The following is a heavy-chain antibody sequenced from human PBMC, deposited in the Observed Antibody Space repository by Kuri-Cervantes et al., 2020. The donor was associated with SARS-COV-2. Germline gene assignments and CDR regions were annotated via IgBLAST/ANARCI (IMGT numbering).Heavy chain of an antibody. D-gene: IGHD2-21*01. CDR2: INPNSGGT. CDR1: GYTFTSYG. CDR3: YCAPKEGFDS. V-gene: IGHV1-2*02. Sequence: ASVKVSCKASGYTFTSYGISWVRQAPGQGLEWMGWINPNSGGTNYAQKFQGRVTMTRDTSISTAYMELSSLTSEDTAIYYCYCAPKEGFDSWGQGTLVTVSS. J-gene: IGHJ4*02.